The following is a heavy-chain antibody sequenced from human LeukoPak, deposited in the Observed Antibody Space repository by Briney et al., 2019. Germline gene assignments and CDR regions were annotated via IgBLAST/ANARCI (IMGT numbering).Heavy chain of an antibody. CDR2: IYRGGGT. J-gene: IGHJ4*02. CDR1: GFTVSTNY. V-gene: IGHV3-66*01. D-gene: IGHD3-16*01. CDR3: ARDVIYASEIYSYGDC. Sequence: GGSLRLSCAASGFTVSTNYVSWVRQAPGKGLEWVSVIYRGGGTAYAASVKDRFTISTDNFKNMVSLLKISRIAEATAVYYCARDVIYASEIYSYGDCLGQGTLVTVSS.